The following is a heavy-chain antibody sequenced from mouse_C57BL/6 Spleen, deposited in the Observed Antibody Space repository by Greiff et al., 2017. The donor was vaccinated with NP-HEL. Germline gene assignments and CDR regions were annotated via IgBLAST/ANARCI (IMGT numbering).Heavy chain of an antibody. D-gene: IGHD3-2*02. CDR1: GYTFTDYY. CDR2: INPNNGGT. Sequence: VQLQQSGPELVKPGASVKISCKASGYTFTDYYMNWVKQSHGKSLEWIGDINPNNGGTSYNQKFKGKATLTVDKSSSTAYMELRSLTSEDSAVYYCARDSSGYVTWFAYWGQGTLVTVSA. CDR3: ARDSSGYVTWFAY. V-gene: IGHV1-26*01. J-gene: IGHJ3*01.